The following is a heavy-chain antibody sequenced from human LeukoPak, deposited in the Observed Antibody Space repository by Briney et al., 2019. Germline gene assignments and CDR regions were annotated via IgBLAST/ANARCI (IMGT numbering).Heavy chain of an antibody. CDR2: IYPGDSDT. J-gene: IGHJ4*02. Sequence: GESLKISXKXSGYSFTSYWIGWVRQLPGKGLEWMGIIYPGDSDTRYSPSFQGQVTISADKSISTAYLQWSSLKASDTAMYYCARLQWEGNKYYFDYWGQGTLVTVSS. CDR1: GYSFTSYW. V-gene: IGHV5-51*01. CDR3: ARLQWEGNKYYFDY. D-gene: IGHD1-26*01.